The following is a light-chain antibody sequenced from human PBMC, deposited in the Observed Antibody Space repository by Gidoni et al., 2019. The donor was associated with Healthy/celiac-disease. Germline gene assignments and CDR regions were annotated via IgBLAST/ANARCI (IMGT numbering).Light chain of an antibody. CDR1: QSISSW. Sequence: IQMTQSPSTLSASVGDRVTITCRASQSISSWLAWYQQKPGKAPKLLIYDASSLESGVPSRFSGSGSGTEFTLTISSLQPDDFATYYCQQYNSYPWTFGPXTKVDIK. V-gene: IGKV1-5*01. CDR2: DAS. CDR3: QQYNSYPWT. J-gene: IGKJ3*01.